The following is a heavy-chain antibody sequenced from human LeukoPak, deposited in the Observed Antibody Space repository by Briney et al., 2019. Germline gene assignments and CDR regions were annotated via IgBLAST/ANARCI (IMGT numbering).Heavy chain of an antibody. V-gene: IGHV4-59*08. Sequence: PSETLSLTCTVSGGSISSYYWSWIRQPPGEGLEWIGYIYYSGSTNYNPSLKSRVTISVDTSKNQFSLKLSSVTAADAAVYYCATSLGATLVYFDYWGQGTLVTVSS. CDR3: ATSLGATLVYFDY. CDR2: IYYSGST. CDR1: GGSISSYY. J-gene: IGHJ4*02. D-gene: IGHD1-26*01.